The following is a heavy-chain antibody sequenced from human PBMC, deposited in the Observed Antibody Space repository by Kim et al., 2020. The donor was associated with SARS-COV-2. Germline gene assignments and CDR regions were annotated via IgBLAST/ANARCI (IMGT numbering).Heavy chain of an antibody. J-gene: IGHJ4*02. V-gene: IGHV3-30*04. CDR3: GSGSYFDY. Sequence: GGSLRLSCAASGFTFSSYAMHWVRQAPGKGLEWVAVISYDGSNKYYADSVKGRFTISRDNSKNTLYLQMNSLRAEDTAVYYCGSGSYFDYWGQGTLVTVSS. D-gene: IGHD3-10*01. CDR2: ISYDGSNK. CDR1: GFTFSSYA.